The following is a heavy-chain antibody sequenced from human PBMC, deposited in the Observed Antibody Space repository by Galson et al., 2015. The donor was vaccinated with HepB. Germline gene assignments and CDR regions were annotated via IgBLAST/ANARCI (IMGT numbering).Heavy chain of an antibody. J-gene: IGHJ4*02. Sequence: LRLSCAASGFTFSSYAMSWVRQAPGKGLEWVSAISGSGGNTYYADSVKGRFTISRDNSKNTLYLQMNSLRAEDTAVYFCAKGIKQWLRPYYFDYWGQGTLVTVSS. CDR1: GFTFSSYA. V-gene: IGHV3-23*01. CDR2: ISGSGGNT. CDR3: AKGIKQWLRPYYFDY. D-gene: IGHD6-19*01.